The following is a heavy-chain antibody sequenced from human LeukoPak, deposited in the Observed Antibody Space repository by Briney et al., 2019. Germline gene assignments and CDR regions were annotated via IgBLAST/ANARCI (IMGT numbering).Heavy chain of an antibody. J-gene: IGHJ3*02. CDR3: ARHTSAGAFDI. D-gene: IGHD3-16*01. CDR1: GGSISSYY. V-gene: IGHV4-59*08. CDR2: IYYSGST. Sequence: PSETLSLTCTVSGGSISSYYWSWIRQPPGKGPEWIGYIYYSGSTNYNPSLKSRVTISVDTSKNQFSLKLSSVTAADTAVYYCARHTSAGAFDIWGQGTMVTVSS.